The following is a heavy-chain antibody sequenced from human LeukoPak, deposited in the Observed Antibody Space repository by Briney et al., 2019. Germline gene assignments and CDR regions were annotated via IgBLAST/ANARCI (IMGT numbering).Heavy chain of an antibody. J-gene: IGHJ4*02. Sequence: PGGSLRLSCAASGFTFSSYAMHWVRQAPGNGLEWVAVISYDGSNKYYADSVKGRFTISRDNSKNTLYLQMNSLRAEDTAVYYCARDLSNLYYFDYWGQGTLVTVSS. CDR2: ISYDGSNK. V-gene: IGHV3-30-3*01. CDR3: ARDLSNLYYFDY. CDR1: GFTFSSYA.